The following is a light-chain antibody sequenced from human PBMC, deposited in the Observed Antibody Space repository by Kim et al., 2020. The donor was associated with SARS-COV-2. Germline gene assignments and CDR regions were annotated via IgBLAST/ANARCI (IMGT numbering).Light chain of an antibody. CDR3: SSYTTSSTLV. CDR2: DVT. J-gene: IGLJ3*02. Sequence: QSALTQPASVSGSPGQSITISCTGTSSDVGGYNYVSWYQQHPGKAPKLMIHDVTNRPSGVSTRFSGSKSGNTASLTISGLQPEDEAGYYCSSYTTSSTLVFGGGTQLTVL. V-gene: IGLV2-14*03. CDR1: SSDVGGYNY.